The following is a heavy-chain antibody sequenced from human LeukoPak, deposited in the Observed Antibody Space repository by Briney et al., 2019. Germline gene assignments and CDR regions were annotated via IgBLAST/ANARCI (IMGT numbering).Heavy chain of an antibody. CDR1: GFTFSNYW. CDR2: IKQDGSEE. D-gene: IGHD1-26*01. CDR3: ARGGSYPGC. Sequence: GGSLRLSCAASGFTFSNYWMSWVRQAPGKGLKWVAKIKQDGSEEYYVDSVKGRFTIPRDNAKNSLFLQMNSLRVEDTAIYYCARGGSYPGCWGQGTLVTVSS. V-gene: IGHV3-7*03. J-gene: IGHJ4*02.